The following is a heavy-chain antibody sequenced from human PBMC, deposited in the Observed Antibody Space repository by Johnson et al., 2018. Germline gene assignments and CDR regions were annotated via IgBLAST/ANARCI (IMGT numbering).Heavy chain of an antibody. J-gene: IGHJ3*02. CDR2: LHPGKSDG. CDR1: GYSFTNYY. D-gene: IGHD2-2*02. CDR3: VRRSADAIWGTI. V-gene: IGHV5-51*01. Sequence: VQLVQSGAEVKKXGESLKISCTGSGYSFTNYYIGWVRQMPGEGLEWMGILHPGKSDGRESPSFQGQVTMSVDTSISTAYLQGRRLETSDTAMYYCVRRSADAIWGTIWGQGTMVTVSA.